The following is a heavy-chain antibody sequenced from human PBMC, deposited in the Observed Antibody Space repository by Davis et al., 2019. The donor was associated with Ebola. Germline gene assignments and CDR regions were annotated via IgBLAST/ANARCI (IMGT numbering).Heavy chain of an antibody. J-gene: IGHJ4*02. V-gene: IGHV3-74*01. CDR3: ARGCHHYYDSSGYVGVDY. Sequence: PGGSLRLSCAASGFTFSSYWMHWVRQAPGKGLVWVSRINSDGSSTSYADSVKGRFTISRDNAKNTLYLQMNSLRAEDTAVYYCARGCHHYYDSSGYVGVDYWGQGTLVTVSS. CDR2: INSDGSST. CDR1: GFTFSSYW. D-gene: IGHD3-22*01.